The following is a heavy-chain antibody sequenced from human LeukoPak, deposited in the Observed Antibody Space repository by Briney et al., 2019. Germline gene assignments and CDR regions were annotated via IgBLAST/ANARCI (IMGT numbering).Heavy chain of an antibody. J-gene: IGHJ5*02. CDR3: ARDSYSSSTSNWFDP. CDR2: ISSSSSYI. Sequence: AGGSLRLSCAASGYTFSSYSMNWVRQAPGKGLEWVSSISSSSSYIYYADSVKGRFTISRDNAKNSLYLQMNSLRAEDTAVYYCARDSYSSSTSNWFDPWGQGTLVTVSS. CDR1: GYTFSSYS. V-gene: IGHV3-21*01. D-gene: IGHD6-6*01.